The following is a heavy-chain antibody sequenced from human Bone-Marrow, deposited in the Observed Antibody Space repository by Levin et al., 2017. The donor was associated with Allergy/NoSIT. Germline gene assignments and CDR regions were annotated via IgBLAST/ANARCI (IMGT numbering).Heavy chain of an antibody. CDR3: ELTYYYDSSGYYEPGDY. CDR1: GGSFSGYY. CDR2: INHSGST. Sequence: RSQTLSLTCAVYGGSFSGYYWSWIRQPPGKGLEWIGEINHSGSTNYNPSLKSRVTISVDTSKNQFSLKLSSVTAADTAVYYCELTYYYDSSGYYEPGDYWGQGTLVTVSS. V-gene: IGHV4-34*01. D-gene: IGHD3-22*01. J-gene: IGHJ4*02.